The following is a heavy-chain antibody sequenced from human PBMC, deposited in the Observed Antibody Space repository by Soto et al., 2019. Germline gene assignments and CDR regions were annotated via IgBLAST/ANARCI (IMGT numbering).Heavy chain of an antibody. D-gene: IGHD3-3*01. CDR1: GGYISSSSYY. Sequence: SETMSLTCTVSGGYISSSSYYWGWIRQPPGKWLEWIGSIYYSGSTYYNPSLKSRVTISVDTSKNQFSLKLSSVTAADTAVYYCARRSRQITIFGVVIMVEYDAFDIWGQGTMVT. CDR3: ARRSRQITIFGVVIMVEYDAFDI. J-gene: IGHJ3*02. V-gene: IGHV4-39*01. CDR2: IYYSGST.